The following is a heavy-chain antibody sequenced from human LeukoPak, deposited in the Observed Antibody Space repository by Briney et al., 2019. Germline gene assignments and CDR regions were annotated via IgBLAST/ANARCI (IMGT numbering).Heavy chain of an antibody. CDR1: GFTFDDYA. Sequence: GGSLRLSCAASGFTFDDYAMHWVRQAPGKGLEWVSGISWNSGSIGYADSVKGRFTISRDNAKNSLYLQMNSLRAEDTAVYYCSRGGGYGSTWYPFDYWGQGTLVTVSS. V-gene: IGHV3-9*01. J-gene: IGHJ4*02. CDR2: ISWNSGSI. CDR3: SRGGGYGSTWYPFDY. D-gene: IGHD6-13*01.